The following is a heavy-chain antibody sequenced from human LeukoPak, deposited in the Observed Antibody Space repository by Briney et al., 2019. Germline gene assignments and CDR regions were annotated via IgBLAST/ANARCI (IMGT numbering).Heavy chain of an antibody. Sequence: ASVKVSCKASGYTLTGHYIHWVRQAPGQGLDYMGWINPNSGGTNYAQKFQGRVTMTRDTSINTACMELSSLKSDDTAVYYCARAGTSSSPLHFDYWGQGTLVTVSS. J-gene: IGHJ4*02. D-gene: IGHD6-6*01. CDR2: INPNSGGT. CDR1: GYTLTGHY. CDR3: ARAGTSSSPLHFDY. V-gene: IGHV1-2*02.